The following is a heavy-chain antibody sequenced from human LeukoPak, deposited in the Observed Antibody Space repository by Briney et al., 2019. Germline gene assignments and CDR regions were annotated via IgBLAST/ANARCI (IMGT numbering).Heavy chain of an antibody. V-gene: IGHV4-34*01. Sequence: SETLSLTCAVYGGSFSGYYWSWIRQPPGKGLEWIGEINHSGSTNYNPSLKSRVTISVDTSKNQFSLKLSSVTAADTAVYYCARFPPRSAVVYWGQGTLVTVSS. D-gene: IGHD6-19*01. J-gene: IGHJ4*02. CDR2: INHSGST. CDR3: ARFPPRSAVVY. CDR1: GGSFSGYY.